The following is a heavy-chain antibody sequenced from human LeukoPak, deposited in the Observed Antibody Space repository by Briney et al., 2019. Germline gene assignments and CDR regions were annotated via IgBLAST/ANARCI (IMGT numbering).Heavy chain of an antibody. V-gene: IGHV3-23*01. CDR1: GFTFSSYA. CDR3: AKGGTSSGWKN. J-gene: IGHJ4*02. Sequence: PGGSLRLSCAASGFTFSSYAVSWVRQAPGKGLEWVSAISGSGGSTYYADSVKGRFTTSRDNSKNTLYLQMNSLRAEDTAVYYCAKGGTSSGWKNWGQGTLVTVSS. CDR2: ISGSGGST. D-gene: IGHD6-19*01.